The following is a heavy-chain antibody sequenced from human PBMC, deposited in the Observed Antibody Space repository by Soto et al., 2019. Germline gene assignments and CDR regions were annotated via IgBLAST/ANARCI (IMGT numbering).Heavy chain of an antibody. V-gene: IGHV4-4*07. J-gene: IGHJ6*02. CDR3: ARGKEYYDFWSGPSDGMDV. CDR1: GGSISSYY. CDR2: IYTSGST. Sequence: PSETLSLTCTVSGGSISSYYWSWIRQPAGKGLEWIGRIYTSGSTNYNPSLKSRVTMSVDTSKNQFSLKLSSVTAADTAVYYCARGKEYYDFWSGPSDGMDVWGQGTTVTVSS. D-gene: IGHD3-3*01.